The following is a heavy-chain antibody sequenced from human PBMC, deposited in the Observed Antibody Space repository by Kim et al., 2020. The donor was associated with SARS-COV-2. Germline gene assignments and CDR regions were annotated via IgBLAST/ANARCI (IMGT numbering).Heavy chain of an antibody. Sequence: GGSLRLSCAASGFTFSSYGMHWVRQAPGKGLEWVAVISYDGSNKYYADSVKGRFTISRDNSKNTLYLQMNSLRAEDTAVYYCANLGDYGGYDAFDIWGQGTMVTVSS. D-gene: IGHD4-17*01. J-gene: IGHJ3*02. CDR2: ISYDGSNK. CDR1: GFTFSSYG. CDR3: ANLGDYGGYDAFDI. V-gene: IGHV3-30*18.